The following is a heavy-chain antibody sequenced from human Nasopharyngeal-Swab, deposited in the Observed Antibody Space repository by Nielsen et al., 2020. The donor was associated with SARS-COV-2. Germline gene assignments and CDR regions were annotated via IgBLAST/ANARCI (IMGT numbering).Heavy chain of an antibody. Sequence: WIRQPPGKGLEWVGFIRSKAYGGTTEYAASVKGRFTISRDDSKSIAYLQMNSLKTEDTAVYYCTRDRLAVTTYSYYYMDVWGKGTTVTVSS. J-gene: IGHJ6*03. CDR3: TRDRLAVTTYSYYYMDV. V-gene: IGHV3-49*02. D-gene: IGHD4-11*01. CDR2: IRSKAYGGTT.